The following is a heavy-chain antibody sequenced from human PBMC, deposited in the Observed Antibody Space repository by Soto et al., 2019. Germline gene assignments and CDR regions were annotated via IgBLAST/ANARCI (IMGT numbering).Heavy chain of an antibody. CDR1: GFTFSSYA. CDR2: ISGSGGST. Sequence: GGSLRLSCAASGFTFSSYAMSWVRQAPGKGLEWVSAISGSGGSTYYADSVKGRFTISRDNSKNTLYLQMNSLKTEDTAEYYCREMVTTSALDYWGQGTLVTVSS. D-gene: IGHD4-17*01. CDR3: REMVTTSALDY. V-gene: IGHV3-23*01. J-gene: IGHJ4*02.